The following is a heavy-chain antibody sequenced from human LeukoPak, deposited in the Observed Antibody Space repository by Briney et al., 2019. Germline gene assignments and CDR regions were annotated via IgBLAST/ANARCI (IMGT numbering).Heavy chain of an antibody. J-gene: IGHJ6*03. CDR2: ISSSGSTI. V-gene: IGHV3-48*03. CDR3: ARDEYAGSSSWYGDGGTDFYYYYMDA. D-gene: IGHD6-13*01. CDR1: GFTFSSYE. Sequence: PGGSLRLSCAASGFTFSSYEMNWVRQAPGKGLEWVSYISSSGSTIYYADSVKGRFTISRGNAKNSLYLQMNSLRAEDTAVYYCARDEYAGSSSWYGDGGTDFYYYYMDAWGKGTTVTVSS.